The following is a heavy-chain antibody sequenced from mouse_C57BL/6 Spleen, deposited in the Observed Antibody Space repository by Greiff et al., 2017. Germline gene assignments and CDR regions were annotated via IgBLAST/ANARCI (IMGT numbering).Heavy chain of an antibody. D-gene: IGHD1-1*01. J-gene: IGHJ1*03. CDR3: ASRNYGSSLGYFEV. V-gene: IGHV1-39*01. Sequence: EVQLQQSGPELVKPGASVKISCKASGYSFTDYNMNWVKQSNGKSLEWIGVINPNYGTTSYNQKFKGKATLTVDQSSSTAYMQLNSLTSDDSAVYYCASRNYGSSLGYFEVWGTGATVTVAS. CDR1: GYSFTDYN. CDR2: INPNYGTT.